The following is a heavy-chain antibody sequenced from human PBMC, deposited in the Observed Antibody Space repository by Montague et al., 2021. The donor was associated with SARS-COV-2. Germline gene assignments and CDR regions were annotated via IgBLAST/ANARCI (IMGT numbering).Heavy chain of an antibody. Sequence: ETLSLTCTVAGGSISSYYWSWIRQPPGKGLEWIGYINCSGSTNYNPSLKSRVTISVDTSKNQFSLNLSSVTAADTAVYYCARNLVVHYWYGMDVWGQGTTVTVSS. V-gene: IGHV4-59*01. CDR1: GGSISSYY. CDR2: INCSGST. CDR3: ARNLVVHYWYGMDV. J-gene: IGHJ6*02. D-gene: IGHD2-15*01.